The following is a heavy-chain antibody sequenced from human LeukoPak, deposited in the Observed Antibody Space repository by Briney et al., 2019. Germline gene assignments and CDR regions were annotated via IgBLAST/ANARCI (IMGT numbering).Heavy chain of an antibody. CDR3: AREVVITNWFDP. D-gene: IGHD3-22*01. Sequence: ASLKVSCKASGYTFTGYYMHWVRQAPGQGLEWMGWINPNSGGTNYAQKFQGRVTMTRDTSISTAYMELSRLRSDDTAVYYCAREVVITNWFDPWGQGTLVTVSS. J-gene: IGHJ5*02. CDR1: GYTFTGYY. V-gene: IGHV1-2*02. CDR2: INPNSGGT.